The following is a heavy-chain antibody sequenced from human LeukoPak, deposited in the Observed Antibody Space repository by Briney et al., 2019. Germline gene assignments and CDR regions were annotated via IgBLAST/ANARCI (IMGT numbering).Heavy chain of an antibody. CDR2: IYSGGST. Sequence: GGSLRLSCAASGFTVSSNYMSWVRQAPGKGLEWVSVIYSGGSTYYADSVKGRFTISRDTSKNTLYLQMNSLRAEDTAVYYCARDPGGPTGKGMDVGGKGTTVTFSS. D-gene: IGHD3-16*01. J-gene: IGHJ6*04. CDR3: ARDPGGPTGKGMDV. V-gene: IGHV3-66*01. CDR1: GFTVSSNY.